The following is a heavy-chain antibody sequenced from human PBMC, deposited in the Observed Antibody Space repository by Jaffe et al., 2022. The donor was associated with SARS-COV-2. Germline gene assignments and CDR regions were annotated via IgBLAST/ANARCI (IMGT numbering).Heavy chain of an antibody. CDR1: GFTFSSYW. J-gene: IGHJ4*02. Sequence: EVQLVESGGGLVQPGGSLRLSCAASGFTFSSYWMSWVRQAPGKGLEWVANIKQDGSEKYYVDSVKGRFTISRDNAKNSLYLQMNSLRAEDTAVYYCARGRGIYCTNGVCPPWYYFDYWGQGTLVTVSS. V-gene: IGHV3-7*01. D-gene: IGHD2-8*01. CDR3: ARGRGIYCTNGVCPPWYYFDY. CDR2: IKQDGSEK.